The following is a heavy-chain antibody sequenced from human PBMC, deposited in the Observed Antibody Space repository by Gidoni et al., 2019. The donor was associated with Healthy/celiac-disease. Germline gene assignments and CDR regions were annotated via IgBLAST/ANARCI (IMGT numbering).Heavy chain of an antibody. V-gene: IGHV3-64*01. D-gene: IGHD6-13*01. CDR3: ARDLYSSSWYNPYYYYGMDV. CDR2: ISSNGGST. Sequence: EVQLVESGGGLVQPGGSLRLSCAASGFTFSSYAMHWVRQAPGKGLEYVSAISSNGGSTYYANSVKGRFTISRDNSKNTLYLQMGSLRAEDMAVYYCARDLYSSSWYNPYYYYGMDVWGQGTTVTVS. J-gene: IGHJ6*02. CDR1: GFTFSSYA.